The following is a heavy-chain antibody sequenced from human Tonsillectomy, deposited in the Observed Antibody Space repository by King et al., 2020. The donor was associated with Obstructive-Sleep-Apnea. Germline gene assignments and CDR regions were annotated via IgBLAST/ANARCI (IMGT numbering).Heavy chain of an antibody. Sequence: VQLQESGPGLVKPSETLSLTCTVSGGSISSYYWSWIRQPPGKGLEWIGYIYYSGSAHYNPSLKSRVTIFVDTSKNQFSLRLTSVTDADTAVYYCARVSPYFDYWGQGTLGTVSS. J-gene: IGHJ4*02. CDR2: IYYSGSA. V-gene: IGHV4-59*01. CDR1: GGSISSYY. CDR3: ARVSPYFDY.